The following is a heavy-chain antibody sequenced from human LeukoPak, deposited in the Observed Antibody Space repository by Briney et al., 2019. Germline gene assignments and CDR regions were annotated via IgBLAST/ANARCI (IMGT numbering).Heavy chain of an antibody. D-gene: IGHD3-10*01. CDR1: GFSLSSYG. Sequence: GTSLRLSCAGSGFSLSSYGMHWVRQAPGKGLEWLGYIWYDGSNPDYVDPVKGRFTISRDNSKNTVYLQMNSLRAEDTAVYHCARFVGSDYTGSFDLWGQGTPVTVSS. CDR3: ARFVGSDYTGSFDL. J-gene: IGHJ4*02. V-gene: IGHV3-33*01. CDR2: IWYDGSNP.